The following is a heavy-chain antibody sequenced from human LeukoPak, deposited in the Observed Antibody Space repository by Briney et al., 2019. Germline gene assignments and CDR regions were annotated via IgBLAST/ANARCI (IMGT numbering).Heavy chain of an antibody. CDR3: ARGLVTIFGVARDLDY. Sequence: GASVKVSCKASGYTFTSDGISWVRQAPGQGLEWMGWISAYNGNTNYAQKLQGRVTMTTDTSTSTAYMELRSLRSDDTAVYYCARGLVTIFGVARDLDYWGQGTLVTVSS. CDR2: ISAYNGNT. V-gene: IGHV1-18*01. D-gene: IGHD3-3*01. CDR1: GYTFTSDG. J-gene: IGHJ4*02.